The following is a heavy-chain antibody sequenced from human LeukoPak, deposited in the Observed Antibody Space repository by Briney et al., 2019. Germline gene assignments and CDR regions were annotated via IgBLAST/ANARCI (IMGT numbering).Heavy chain of an antibody. CDR3: GKSAPSGFDP. J-gene: IGHJ5*02. V-gene: IGHV1-3*01. CDR2: INAGSGDA. CDR1: GYTFTTYA. Sequence: ASVKVSCKASGYTFTTYAIHWVRQAPGRSLEWMGRINAGSGDAKYSQNFHDRITITRDTSASTVYMELTSLRSEDTAVYYCGKSAPSGFDPWGQGTLVTVSS.